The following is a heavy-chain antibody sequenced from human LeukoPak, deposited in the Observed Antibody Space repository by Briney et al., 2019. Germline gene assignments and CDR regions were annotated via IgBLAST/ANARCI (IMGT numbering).Heavy chain of an antibody. CDR3: ARDEYSGSYVDY. CDR1: GFTFSSYG. Sequence: GGSLRLSCAASGFTFSSYGMPWVRQAPGKGLEWVAVIWYDGSNKYYADSVKGRFTISRDNSKNTLYLQMNSLRAEDTAVYYCARDEYSGSYVDYWGQGTLVTVSS. CDR2: IWYDGSNK. J-gene: IGHJ4*02. V-gene: IGHV3-33*01. D-gene: IGHD1-26*01.